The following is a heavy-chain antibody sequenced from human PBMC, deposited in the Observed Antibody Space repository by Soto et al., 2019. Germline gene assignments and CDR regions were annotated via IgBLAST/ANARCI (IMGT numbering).Heavy chain of an antibody. D-gene: IGHD6-13*01. J-gene: IGHJ5*02. CDR3: ASTYSSCWYWFDP. V-gene: IGHV2-26*04. CDR1: GFSLSNAGLG. CDR2: IFSNDEK. Sequence: QVTVKESGPVLVKPTETLTLTCTVSGFSLSNAGLGVSWIRQPPGKALEWLAHIFSNDEKSYSTSLKSRLTISKNASISQLVLTMNNMDPVETATYYFASTYSSCWYWFDPWGQGTLVTVSS.